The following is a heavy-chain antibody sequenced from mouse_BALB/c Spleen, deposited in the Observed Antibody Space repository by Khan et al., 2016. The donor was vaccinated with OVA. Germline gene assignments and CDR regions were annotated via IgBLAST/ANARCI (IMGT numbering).Heavy chain of an antibody. CDR2: IWAGGST. D-gene: IGHD2-3*01. V-gene: IGHV2-9*02. CDR3: ARFYDPYYAMDY. Sequence: QVQLKESGPGLVAPSQSLSITCTVSGFSLTSYGVHWVRQPPGKGLEWLGVIWAGGSTNYNSALMSRLSISKDNSKSQVFLKMNSLQTDDTAMYYCARFYDPYYAMDYWGQRTSVTVSS. J-gene: IGHJ4*01. CDR1: GFSLTSYG.